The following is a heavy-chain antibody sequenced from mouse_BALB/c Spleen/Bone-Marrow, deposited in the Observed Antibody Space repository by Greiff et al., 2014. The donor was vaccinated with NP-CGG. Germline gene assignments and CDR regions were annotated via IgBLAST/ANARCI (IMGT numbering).Heavy chain of an antibody. CDR1: GFTFSDYG. D-gene: IGHD2-1*01. Sequence: EVQLVESGGALVQPGGSRKLSCAASGFTFSDYGMAWVRQAPGKGPDWVAFISNLAYSIYYTDTVTGRFTISRENAKNTLYLEMSSLRSEDTAMYYCARETTRGAMDYWGQGTSVTVSS. V-gene: IGHV5-15*02. CDR3: ARETTRGAMDY. J-gene: IGHJ4*01. CDR2: ISNLAYSI.